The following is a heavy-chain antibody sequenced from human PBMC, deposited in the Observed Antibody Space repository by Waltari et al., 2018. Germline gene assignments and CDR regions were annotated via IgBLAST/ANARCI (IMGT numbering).Heavy chain of an antibody. Sequence: QLHLQESGPGLVKPSETLSLTCSVSGGSITRNRHYWGWIRQPPGKGPEWTGTISYSGATYNNPSLKSRVTISVDTSKNQYSLKLTSVTAADTAVYYCATYIGASIGTAAFDVWGQGTMVTVSS. V-gene: IGHV4-39*01. D-gene: IGHD5-12*01. CDR2: ISYSGAT. J-gene: IGHJ3*01. CDR1: GGSITRNRHY. CDR3: ATYIGASIGTAAFDV.